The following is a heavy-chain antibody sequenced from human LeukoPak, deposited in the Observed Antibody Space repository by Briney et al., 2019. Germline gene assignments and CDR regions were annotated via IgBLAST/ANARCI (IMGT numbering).Heavy chain of an antibody. CDR2: RYSSGST. D-gene: IGHD5-12*01. J-gene: IGHJ4*02. V-gene: IGHV4-39*01. CDR1: GGSISSDFNY. Sequence: KASETLSLTCTVSGGSISSDFNYWGWIRQPPGKGLEWIGNRYSSGSTYYNPSLKSRVTISADTSKNQFSLKLSSVTAADTAVYYCARRRWQRGPDVVNPFDYWGQGTLVTVSS. CDR3: ARRRWQRGPDVVNPFDY.